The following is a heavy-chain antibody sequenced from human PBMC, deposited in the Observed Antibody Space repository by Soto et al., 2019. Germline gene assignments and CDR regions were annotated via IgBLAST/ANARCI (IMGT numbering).Heavy chain of an antibody. CDR3: AKDRRSSSWYRWFDP. CDR2: ISGSGGST. J-gene: IGHJ5*02. V-gene: IGHV3-23*01. D-gene: IGHD6-13*01. CDR1: GFTFSSYA. Sequence: GGSLRLSCAASGFTFSSYAMSWVRQAPGKGLEWVSAISGSGGSTYYADSVKGRFTISRDNSKSTLYLQMNSLRAEDTAVYYCAKDRRSSSWYRWFDPWGQGTLVTVSS.